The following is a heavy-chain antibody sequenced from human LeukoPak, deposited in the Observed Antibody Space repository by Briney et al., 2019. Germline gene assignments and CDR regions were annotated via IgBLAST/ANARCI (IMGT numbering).Heavy chain of an antibody. Sequence: GGSLRLSCAASGLTFRNYAMTWVRQAPGKGLEWVSSITGGGIGTSYADSVKGRFTVYRDNSKNTLYLQMNSLRAGDTAVYYCAKDPNGDYVGAFDSWGQGASVTVSS. V-gene: IGHV3-23*01. J-gene: IGHJ3*01. CDR3: AKDPNGDYVGAFDS. CDR2: ITGGGIGT. CDR1: GLTFRNYA. D-gene: IGHD4-17*01.